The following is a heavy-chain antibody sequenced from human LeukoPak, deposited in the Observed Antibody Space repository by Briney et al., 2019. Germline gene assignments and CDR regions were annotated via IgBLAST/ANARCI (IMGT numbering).Heavy chain of an antibody. CDR3: ARDNGPAAHDY. V-gene: IGHV3-48*02. D-gene: IGHD2-2*01. J-gene: IGHJ4*02. CDR1: GFTFSSYS. Sequence: GGSLRLSCAASGFTFSSYSMNWVRQAPGKGLEWVSYISSSSTIYYADSVKGRFTISRDNARNLLYLQMNSLGDEDTAVYYCARDNGPAAHDYWGQGTLVTVSS. CDR2: ISSSSTI.